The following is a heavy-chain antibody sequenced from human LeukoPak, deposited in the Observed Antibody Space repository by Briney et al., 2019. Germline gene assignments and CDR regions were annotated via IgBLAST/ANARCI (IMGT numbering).Heavy chain of an antibody. CDR3: ARGRTLNDDFWTGYSHKWFDP. CDR2: VSHSGSI. Sequence: PSETLSLTCAVQGGSFSAYYWSWLRQPPGKGLEWIGEVSHSGSINYNPSLKVRLTISAASTKNQVSLNLSSMTDADTAVYYCARGRTLNDDFWTGYSHKWFDPWGQGTLVTVSS. J-gene: IGHJ5*02. CDR1: GGSFSAYY. D-gene: IGHD3/OR15-3a*01. V-gene: IGHV4-34*01.